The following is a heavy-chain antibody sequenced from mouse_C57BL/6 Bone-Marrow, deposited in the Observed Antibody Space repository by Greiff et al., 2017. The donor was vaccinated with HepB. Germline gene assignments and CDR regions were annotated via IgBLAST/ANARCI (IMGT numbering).Heavy chain of an antibody. CDR3: ARTGDGGFAY. D-gene: IGHD3-3*01. Sequence: QVQLKESGAELVKPGASVKISCKASGYAFSSYWMNWVKQRPGKGLEWIGQIYPGDGDTNYNGKFKGKATLTADKSSSTAYMQLSSLTSEDSAVYFCARTGDGGFAYWGQGTLVTVSA. J-gene: IGHJ3*01. CDR1: GYAFSSYW. V-gene: IGHV1-80*01. CDR2: IYPGDGDT.